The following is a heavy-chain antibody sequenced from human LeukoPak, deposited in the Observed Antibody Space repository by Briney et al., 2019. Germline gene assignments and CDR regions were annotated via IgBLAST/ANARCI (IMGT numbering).Heavy chain of an antibody. Sequence: GGSLRLSCAASGFTFSSYAMTWVRQAPGKGLEWVSGISGSGGSTYYADSVKGRFTIPRDNSKNTLYLQMNSLRAGDTAVYYCATEYYYDSSGYYLRNMGYWGQGTLVTASS. D-gene: IGHD3-22*01. CDR1: GFTFSSYA. V-gene: IGHV3-23*01. J-gene: IGHJ4*02. CDR3: ATEYYYDSSGYYLRNMGY. CDR2: ISGSGGST.